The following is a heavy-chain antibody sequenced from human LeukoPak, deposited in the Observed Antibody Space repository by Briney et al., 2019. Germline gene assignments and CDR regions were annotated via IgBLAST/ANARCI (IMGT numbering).Heavy chain of an antibody. CDR3: ARVAHHYGTPHFDY. D-gene: IGHD3-10*01. J-gene: IGHJ4*02. V-gene: IGHV4-30-4*01. CDR2: IYYSGST. Sequence: SQTLSLTCSVSGGSISSGDYYWSWIRQPPGEGLEWIGYIYYSGSTYYNPSLKSRVTISLDTSKNQFSLKLSSVTAADTAVYFCARVAHHYGTPHFDYWGQGTLVTVSS. CDR1: GGSISSGDYY.